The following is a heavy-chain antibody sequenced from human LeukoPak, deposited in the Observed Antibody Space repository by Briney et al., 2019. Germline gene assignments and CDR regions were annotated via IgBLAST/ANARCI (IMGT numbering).Heavy chain of an antibody. V-gene: IGHV1-3*01. J-gene: IGHJ4*02. Sequence: ASVKVSCKASGYTFTSYAMHWVRQAPGQRLEWMGWINAGNGNTKYLQKFQGRVTITRDTSASTAYMELSSLRSEDTAVYYCARGGHYYDSIQPSFDYWGQGTLVTVSS. CDR1: GYTFTSYA. CDR2: INAGNGNT. D-gene: IGHD3-22*01. CDR3: ARGGHYYDSIQPSFDY.